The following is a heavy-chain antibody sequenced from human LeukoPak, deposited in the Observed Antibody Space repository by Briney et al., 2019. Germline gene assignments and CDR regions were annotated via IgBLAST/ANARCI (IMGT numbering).Heavy chain of an antibody. CDR2: IRSKAYGGTT. CDR3: TIEVRYNWNDVD. J-gene: IGHJ4*02. Sequence: GGSLRLSCAASGFTFSSYAMSWVRQAPGKGLEWVGFIRSKAYGGTTEYAASVKGRFTISRDDSKSIAYLQMNSLKTEDTAVYYCTIEVRYNWNDVDWGQGTLVTVSS. CDR1: GFTFSSYA. V-gene: IGHV3-49*04. D-gene: IGHD1-20*01.